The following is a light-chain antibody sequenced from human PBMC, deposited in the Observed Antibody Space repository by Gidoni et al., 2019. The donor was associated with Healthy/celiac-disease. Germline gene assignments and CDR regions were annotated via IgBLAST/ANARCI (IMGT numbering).Light chain of an antibody. CDR1: QSVSSSY. Sequence: EIVLTQSPGTLSLSPGERATLSCRASQSVSSSYLAWYQQKPGQAPRLLIYGASSRATGIPDRFSGSGSGTDFNLTISRLEPEDFAVYYCQQYGSSPPITFGQXTRLEIK. CDR2: GAS. CDR3: QQYGSSPPIT. J-gene: IGKJ5*01. V-gene: IGKV3-20*01.